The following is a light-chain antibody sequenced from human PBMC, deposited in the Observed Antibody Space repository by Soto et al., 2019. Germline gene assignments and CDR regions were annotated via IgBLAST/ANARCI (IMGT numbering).Light chain of an antibody. V-gene: IGLV1-47*01. CDR2: RNN. Sequence: QSVLTQPPSASGTPGQRVTISCSGSSSNIGSNYVYWYQQLPGTASKLLIYRNNQRPSGVPDRFSGSKSGTSASLAISGLRSEDGADYYCAAWDDSLSGFYVFGTGTKVTVL. CDR3: AAWDDSLSGFYV. CDR1: SSNIGSNY. J-gene: IGLJ1*01.